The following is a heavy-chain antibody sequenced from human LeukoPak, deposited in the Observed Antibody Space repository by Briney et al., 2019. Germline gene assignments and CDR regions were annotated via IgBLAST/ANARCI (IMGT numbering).Heavy chain of an antibody. D-gene: IGHD3-10*01. CDR3: ATARRITMVRGLKYYYYYYMDV. J-gene: IGHJ6*03. V-gene: IGHV1-8*03. CDR1: GYTFTSYD. Sequence: GASVKVSCKASGYTFTSYDINWVRQATGQGLEWMGWMNPNSGNTGYAQKFQGRVTITRNTSISTAYMELSSLRSEDTAVYYCATARRITMVRGLKYYYYYYMDVWGKGTTVTISS. CDR2: MNPNSGNT.